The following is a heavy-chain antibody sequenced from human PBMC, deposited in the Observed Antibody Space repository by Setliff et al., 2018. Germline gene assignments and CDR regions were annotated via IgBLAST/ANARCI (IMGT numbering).Heavy chain of an antibody. D-gene: IGHD2-15*01. CDR2: IYPGDSHNI. V-gene: IGHV5-51*01. J-gene: IGHJ3*01. CDR1: GYSFSISW. CDR3: ARPSAGYSRPFDV. Sequence: GESLKISCKDSGYSFSISWIGWVRQMPGKGLDWMGIIYPGDSHNIRYSPSFQGQVTISADKSISTAYLQWSSLKASDTAMHYCARPSAGYSRPFDVWGQGTMVTVSS.